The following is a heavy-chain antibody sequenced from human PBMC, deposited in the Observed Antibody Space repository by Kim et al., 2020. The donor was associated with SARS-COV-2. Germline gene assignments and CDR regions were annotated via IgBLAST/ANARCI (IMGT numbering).Heavy chain of an antibody. V-gene: IGHV1-3*01. CDR2: T. J-gene: IGHJ4*02. CDR3: GRSKSSGWYDY. Sequence: TKYSQKFQGRGTITRDTTASTAYMELSSLRSEDTAVYYCGRSKSSGWYDYWGQGTLVTVPS. D-gene: IGHD6-19*01.